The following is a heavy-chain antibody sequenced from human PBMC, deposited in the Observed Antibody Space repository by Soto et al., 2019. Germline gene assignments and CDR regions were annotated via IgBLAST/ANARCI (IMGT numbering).Heavy chain of an antibody. CDR1: GGSVSSGSYY. J-gene: IGHJ4*02. CDR2: IYYSGST. V-gene: IGHV4-61*01. CDR3: AAHVAVAGTFDY. Sequence: SETLSLTCTVSGGSVSSGSYYWSWIRQPPGKGLEWIGYIYYSGSTNYNPSLKSRVTISVDTSKNQFSLKLSSVTAADTAVYYCAAHVAVAGTFDYWGQGTLVTVSS. D-gene: IGHD6-19*01.